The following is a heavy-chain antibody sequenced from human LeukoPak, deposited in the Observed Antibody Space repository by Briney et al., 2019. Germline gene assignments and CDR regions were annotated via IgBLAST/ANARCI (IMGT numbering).Heavy chain of an antibody. D-gene: IGHD2-15*01. J-gene: IGHJ4*02. CDR1: GFTFSSYG. Sequence: GGSLRLSCAASGFTFSSYGMSWVRQAPGTGLEWVSSISGSGSKTNYADSVKGRFTISRDNSKNTLYVQMNSLRAEDTAVYYCAKGATLSTRMYYFDYWGQGTLVTVSS. CDR2: ISGSGSKT. V-gene: IGHV3-23*01. CDR3: AKGATLSTRMYYFDY.